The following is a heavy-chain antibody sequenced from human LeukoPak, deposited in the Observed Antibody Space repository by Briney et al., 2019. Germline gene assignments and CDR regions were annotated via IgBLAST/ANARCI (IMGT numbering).Heavy chain of an antibody. J-gene: IGHJ5*02. D-gene: IGHD2-2*02. CDR3: ARDLWCSSTSCYTGFAWFDP. CDR2: ISAYNGNT. CDR1: GYTFTSYG. V-gene: IGHV1-18*01. Sequence: GASVKVSCKASGYTFTSYGISWVRQAPGQGLEWMGRISAYNGNTNYAQRLQGRVTMTTDTSTSTAYMELRSLRSDDTAVYYCARDLWCSSTSCYTGFAWFDPWGQGTLVTVSS.